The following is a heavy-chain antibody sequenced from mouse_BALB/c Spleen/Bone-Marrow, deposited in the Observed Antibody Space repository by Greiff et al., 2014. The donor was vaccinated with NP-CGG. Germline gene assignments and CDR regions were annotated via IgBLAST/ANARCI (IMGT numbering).Heavy chain of an antibody. J-gene: IGHJ2*01. CDR2: INPNIGGT. CDR3: TRSRYGDY. V-gene: IGHV1-18*01. CDR1: GYTFTDYT. D-gene: IGHD2-14*01. Sequence: VQLKESGPELVKPGASVKISCKTSGYTFTDYTMHWVKQGHGKSLEWIGHINPNIGGTNYNQKFKGKATLTLDKSSRTAYMELRSLTSEDSAVYYCTRSRYGDYWGQGTTLTVSS.